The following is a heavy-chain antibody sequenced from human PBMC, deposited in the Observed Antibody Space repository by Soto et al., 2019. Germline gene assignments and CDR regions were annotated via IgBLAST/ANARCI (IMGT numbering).Heavy chain of an antibody. D-gene: IGHD3-16*01. CDR3: ARGSDGDYSDY. Sequence: SETLSLTCTVSGGSVSSGSYYWSWIRQPPGKGLEWIGYIYYSGSTNYNPSLKSRVTISLDTSNKQFSLKLSSVTAADTAVYYCARGSDGDYSDYWGQGTRVTVSS. CDR2: IYYSGST. CDR1: GGSVSSGSYY. V-gene: IGHV4-61*01. J-gene: IGHJ4*02.